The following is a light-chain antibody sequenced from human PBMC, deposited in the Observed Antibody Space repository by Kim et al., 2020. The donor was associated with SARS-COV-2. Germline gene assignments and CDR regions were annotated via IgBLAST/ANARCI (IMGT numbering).Light chain of an antibody. Sequence: SSELTQDPAVSVALGQTVRITCQGDSLRSYYASWYQQKPGQAPVLVIYGKNNRPSGIPDRFSGSSSGNTASLTITGTQAEDEADYYCNSRDSSDNVVFGG. CDR3: NSRDSSDNVV. CDR2: GKN. V-gene: IGLV3-19*01. CDR1: SLRSYY. J-gene: IGLJ2*01.